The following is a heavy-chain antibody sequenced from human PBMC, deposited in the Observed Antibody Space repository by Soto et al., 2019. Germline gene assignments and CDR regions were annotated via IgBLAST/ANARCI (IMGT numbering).Heavy chain of an antibody. D-gene: IGHD5-12*01. V-gene: IGHV3-23*01. CDR3: AKDRSVATLDGFDV. CDR2: ISGSSGST. Sequence: GGSLRLSCAASGFTFSSYAMSWVRQAPGKGLEWVSVISGSSGSTNYADSVKGRFTISRHNFKNMLYLQMDSLRADDTAVYYCAKDRSVATLDGFDVWGQGTMVTVSS. J-gene: IGHJ3*01. CDR1: GFTFSSYA.